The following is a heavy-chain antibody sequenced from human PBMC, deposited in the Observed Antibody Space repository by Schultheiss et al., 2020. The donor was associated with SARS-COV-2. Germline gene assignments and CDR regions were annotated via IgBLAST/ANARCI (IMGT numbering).Heavy chain of an antibody. CDR2: ISYDGSNK. J-gene: IGHJ4*02. Sequence: GGSLRLSCTASGFTFSSYGMHWVRQAPGKGLEWVAVISYDGSNKYYADSVKGRFTISRDNSKNTLYLQMNSLRAEDTAVYYCAKDRSSSWNLFDYWGQGTLVTAPQ. V-gene: IGHV3-30*18. CDR1: GFTFSSYG. D-gene: IGHD6-13*01. CDR3: AKDRSSSWNLFDY.